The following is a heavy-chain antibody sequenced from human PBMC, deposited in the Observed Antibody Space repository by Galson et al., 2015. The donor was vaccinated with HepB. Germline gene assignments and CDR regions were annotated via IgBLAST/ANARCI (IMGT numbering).Heavy chain of an antibody. CDR2: ISNGGDNT. V-gene: IGHV3-23*01. J-gene: IGHJ4*02. D-gene: IGHD3-9*01. Sequence: SLRLSCAASGFTFRTFAMSWVRRTPGKGLECVSVISNGGDNTSYAPSVKGRFTISRDNSKNTLSLQMNSLRAEDTAVYYCAKGTVFDWLLKFEYWGQGALVTVSS. CDR1: GFTFRTFA. CDR3: AKGTVFDWLLKFEY.